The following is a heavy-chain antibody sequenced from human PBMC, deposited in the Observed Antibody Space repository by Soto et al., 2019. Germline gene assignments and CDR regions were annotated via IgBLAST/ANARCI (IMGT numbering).Heavy chain of an antibody. CDR3: ARVFDGIGELRRDYYGMDV. Sequence: SETLSLTCTVSGGSISSYYWSWIRQPPGKGLEWIGYIYYSGSTNYNPSLKSRVTISVDTSKNQFSLKLSSVTAADTAVYYCARVFDGIGELRRDYYGMDVWGQGTTVTVSS. J-gene: IGHJ6*02. V-gene: IGHV4-59*01. CDR2: IYYSGST. D-gene: IGHD3-10*01. CDR1: GGSISSYY.